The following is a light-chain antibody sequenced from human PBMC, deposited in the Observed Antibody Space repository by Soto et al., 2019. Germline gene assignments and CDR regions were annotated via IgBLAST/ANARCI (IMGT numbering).Light chain of an antibody. V-gene: IGLV1-40*01. CDR3: QSYDSSLSGVV. CDR1: SSNIGAGYD. J-gene: IGLJ2*01. Sequence: QSVLTQPPSVSGAPGQRVTISCTGSSSNIGAGYDVHWYQQLPGTAPKLLIYDNNNRPSGVPDRFSGSKSGTSASLAITGLQAQDEAEYFCQSYDSSLSGVVFGGGTKLTVL. CDR2: DNN.